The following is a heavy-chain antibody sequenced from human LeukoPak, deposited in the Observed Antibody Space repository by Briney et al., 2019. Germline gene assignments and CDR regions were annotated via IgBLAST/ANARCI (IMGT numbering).Heavy chain of an antibody. J-gene: IGHJ5*01. CDR1: GFTFSTFA. D-gene: IGHD2-2*01. CDR3: AKVFVVVPAAIGWFDS. V-gene: IGHV3-23*01. CDR2: ISESGGGT. Sequence: PGGSLRLSCAASGFTFSTFAMSWVRQAPGKGLEWVSAISESGGGTYYADSVRGRFTISGDNSKTTLYLQLNSLSAEDTALYYCAKVFVVVPAAIGWFDSWGQGTLVTVSS.